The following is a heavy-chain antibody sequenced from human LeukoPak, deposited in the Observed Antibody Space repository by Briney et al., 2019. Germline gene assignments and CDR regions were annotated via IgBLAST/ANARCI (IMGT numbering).Heavy chain of an antibody. V-gene: IGHV4-34*01. CDR1: GGSFSGYY. CDR2: INHSGST. Sequence: PSETLSLTCAVYGGSFSGYYWSWIRQPPGKGLEWIGEINHSGSTNYNPSLKSRVTISVDTSKNQFSLKLSSVTAADTAVYYCASRAVAGTAVEGMDVWGQGTTDTVSS. D-gene: IGHD6-19*01. CDR3: ASRAVAGTAVEGMDV. J-gene: IGHJ6*02.